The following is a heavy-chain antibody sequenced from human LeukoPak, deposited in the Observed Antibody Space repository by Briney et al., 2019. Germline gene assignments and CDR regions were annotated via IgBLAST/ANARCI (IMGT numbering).Heavy chain of an antibody. CDR3: ARERRSSGWSRGDDAFDI. CDR2: INPNSGGT. J-gene: IGHJ3*02. CDR1: GYTFTGYY. V-gene: IGHV1-2*02. Sequence: GASVKVSCKASGYTFTGYYMHWVRQAPGQGLEWMGWINPNSGGTNYAQKFQGRVTMTRDTSISTAYMELSRLRSDDTAVYYCARERRSSGWSRGDDAFDIWGQGTMVTVSS. D-gene: IGHD6-19*01.